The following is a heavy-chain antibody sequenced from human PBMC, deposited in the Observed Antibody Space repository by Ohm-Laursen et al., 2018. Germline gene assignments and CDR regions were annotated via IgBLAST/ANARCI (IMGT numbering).Heavy chain of an antibody. V-gene: IGHV3-23*01. CDR3: ASVTAG. CDR1: GFTFSTCA. Sequence: SLRLSCAASGFTFSTCAMNWVRQAPGKGLEWVSAISRSGDSTYYADSVKGRLAISRDNSKNTLYLQMNSLRAKDTAVYYCASVTAGWGQGTLVTVSS. J-gene: IGHJ4*02. D-gene: IGHD4-11*01. CDR2: ISRSGDST.